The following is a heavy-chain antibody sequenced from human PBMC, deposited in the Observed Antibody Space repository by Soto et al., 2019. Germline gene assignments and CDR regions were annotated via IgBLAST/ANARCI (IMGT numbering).Heavy chain of an antibody. Sequence: PGGSLRLSCEVSGFTLSSRWMHWVRQTPGKGLVWVSRIKTDGSITNYADSVKGQFTISRDNAKNTLYLHMNSLRAEDTAVYYCTRDQDTYGQAVFDSWGQGTLVTVSS. CDR3: TRDQDTYGQAVFDS. CDR2: IKTDGSIT. V-gene: IGHV3-74*01. J-gene: IGHJ4*02. CDR1: GFTLSSRW. D-gene: IGHD2-15*01.